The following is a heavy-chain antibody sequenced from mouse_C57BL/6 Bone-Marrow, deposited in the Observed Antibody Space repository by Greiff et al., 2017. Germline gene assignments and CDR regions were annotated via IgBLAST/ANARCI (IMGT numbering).Heavy chain of an antibody. D-gene: IGHD1-1*01. J-gene: IGHJ2*01. CDR2: IDPSDSYT. CDR3: ARSITTVVAWDFDY. Sequence: QVQLQQPGAELVMPGASVKLSCKASGYTFTSYWMHWVKQRPGQGLEWIGEIDPSDSYTHYNQKFKGKSTLTVDKSSSTAYMQLSILTSEDSAVYYCARSITTVVAWDFDYWGQGTTLTVSS. CDR1: GYTFTSYW. V-gene: IGHV1-69*01.